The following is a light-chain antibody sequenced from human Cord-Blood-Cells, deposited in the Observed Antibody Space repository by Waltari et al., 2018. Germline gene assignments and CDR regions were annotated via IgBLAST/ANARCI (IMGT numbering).Light chain of an antibody. CDR2: KDS. Sequence: SYELTQPPSVSVSPGQTARITCSGDALPKQYAYWYQQKPGQAPVLVIYKDSERPPGIPRRFSGSSSGTTVTLTISGVQAEDEADYYCQSADSSGTWVFGGGTKLTVL. V-gene: IGLV3-25*03. CDR3: QSADSSGTWV. J-gene: IGLJ3*02. CDR1: ALPKQY.